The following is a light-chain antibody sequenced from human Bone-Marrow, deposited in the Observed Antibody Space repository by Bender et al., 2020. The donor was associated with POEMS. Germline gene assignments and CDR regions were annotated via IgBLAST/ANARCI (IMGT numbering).Light chain of an antibody. CDR3: SSYAGFNHGVI. J-gene: IGLJ2*01. V-gene: IGLV1-44*01. Sequence: SVLTQPPSMSGAPGQRVTISCSGGSSNIGAHAVNWYQHLPGTAPKLLIYSSHRRPSEVPDRFSGSRSGTSASLAISGLQSEDEADYYCSSYAGFNHGVIFGGGTKLNVL. CDR1: SSNIGAHA. CDR2: SSH.